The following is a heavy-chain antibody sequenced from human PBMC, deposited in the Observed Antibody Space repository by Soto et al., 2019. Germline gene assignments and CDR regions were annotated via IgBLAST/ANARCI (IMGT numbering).Heavy chain of an antibody. CDR2: INPNSGGT. CDR3: ARDCSSTSCYTLFDP. V-gene: IGHV1-2*02. D-gene: IGHD2-2*02. J-gene: IGHJ5*02. CDR1: GYTFHGCY. Sequence: ASVEVSCEASGYTFHGCYMHWVRQAPGQGLEWMGWINPNSGGTNYAQKFQGRVTMTRDTSISTAYMELSRLRSDDTAVYYCARDCSSTSCYTLFDPWGQGTPVTVSS.